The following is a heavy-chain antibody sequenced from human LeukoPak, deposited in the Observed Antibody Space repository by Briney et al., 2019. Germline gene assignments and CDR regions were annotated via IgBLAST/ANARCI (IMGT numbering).Heavy chain of an antibody. D-gene: IGHD2-2*01. CDR3: AKDSVARRYCSSTSCSAADY. V-gene: IGHV3-7*03. CDR1: GFTFSSYW. J-gene: IGHJ4*02. CDR2: IKQDGSEK. Sequence: GGSLRLSCAASGFTFSSYWMSWVRQAPGNGLEWVANIKQDGSEKYHVDSVKGRFTISRDNAKNALYLQMNSLRAEDTAVYYCAKDSVARRYCSSTSCSAADYWGQGTLVTVSS.